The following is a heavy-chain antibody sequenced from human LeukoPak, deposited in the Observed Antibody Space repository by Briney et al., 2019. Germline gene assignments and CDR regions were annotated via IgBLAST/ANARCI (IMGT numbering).Heavy chain of an antibody. Sequence: ASVKVSCKASGYTFTGYYMHWVRQAPGQGLEWMGWINPNSGGTNYAQKFQGRVTMTRDTSISTAYMDLRSLRSDDTAMYYCARDLYYYGSGSYSSDTFDIWGQGTMVTVSS. CDR2: INPNSGGT. CDR1: GYTFTGYY. CDR3: ARDLYYYGSGSYSSDTFDI. D-gene: IGHD3-10*01. V-gene: IGHV1-2*02. J-gene: IGHJ3*02.